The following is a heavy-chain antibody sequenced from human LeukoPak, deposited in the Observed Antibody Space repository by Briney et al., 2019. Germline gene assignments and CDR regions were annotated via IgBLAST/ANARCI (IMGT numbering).Heavy chain of an antibody. J-gene: IGHJ4*02. D-gene: IGHD4-17*01. CDR3: ASGGTTVTPF. CDR2: IYYGGST. V-gene: IGHV4-59*12. CDR1: GGSISSYY. Sequence: SETLSLTCTVSGGSISSYYWSWIRQPPGKGLEWIGYIYYGGSTNYNPSLKSRVTISVDTSKNQFSLKLSSVTAADTAVYYCASGGTTVTPFWGQGTLVTVSS.